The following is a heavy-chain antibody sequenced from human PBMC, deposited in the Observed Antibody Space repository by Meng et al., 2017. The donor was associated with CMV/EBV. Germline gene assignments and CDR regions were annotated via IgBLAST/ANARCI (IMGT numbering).Heavy chain of an antibody. V-gene: IGHV4-59*01. D-gene: IGHD4-23*01. Sequence: SETLSLTCTVPGGSISSYYWSWIRQPPGKGLEWIGYIYYSGSTNYNPSLKSRVTISVDTSKNQFSLKLSSVTAADTAVYYCARDRVVTRYYYYGMDVWGQGTTVTVSS. J-gene: IGHJ6*02. CDR3: ARDRVVTRYYYYGMDV. CDR2: IYYSGST. CDR1: GGSISSYY.